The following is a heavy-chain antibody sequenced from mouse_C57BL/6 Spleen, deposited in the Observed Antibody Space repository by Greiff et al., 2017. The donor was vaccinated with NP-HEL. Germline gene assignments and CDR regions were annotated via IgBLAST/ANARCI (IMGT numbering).Heavy chain of an antibody. J-gene: IGHJ2*01. CDR1: GYTFTSYW. CDR2: IDPSDSYT. CDR3: ARGGTTVVDYFDY. D-gene: IGHD1-1*01. Sequence: QVQLQQPGAELVMPGASVKLSCKASGYTFTSYWMHWVKQRPGQGLEWIGEIDPSDSYTNYIQKFKGKSTLTVDKSSSTAYMQLSSLTSEDSAVYYCARGGTTVVDYFDYWGQGTTLTVSS. V-gene: IGHV1-69*01.